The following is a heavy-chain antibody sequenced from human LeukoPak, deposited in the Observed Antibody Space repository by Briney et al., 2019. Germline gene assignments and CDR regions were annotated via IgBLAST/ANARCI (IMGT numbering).Heavy chain of an antibody. CDR2: ISAYNGTT. CDR1: GYTFTSYG. CDR3: ARALKVVTVHDAFDI. V-gene: IGHV1-18*01. D-gene: IGHD2-21*02. Sequence: ASVKVSCKASGYTFTSYGISWVRQAPGQGLEWMGWISAYNGTTNYAQKLQGRVTMTTVTSTSTAYMELRSLRSDDTAVYYCARALKVVTVHDAFDIWGQGTMVTVSS. J-gene: IGHJ3*02.